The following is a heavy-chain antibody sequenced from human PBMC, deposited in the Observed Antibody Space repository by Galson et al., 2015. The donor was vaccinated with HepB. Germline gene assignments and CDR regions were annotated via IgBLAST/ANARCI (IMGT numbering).Heavy chain of an antibody. V-gene: IGHV3-23*01. J-gene: IGHJ4*02. Sequence: SLRLSCAGSGFTFSSYTMNWVRQAPGKGLEWVSAITGDGGIAGYADSVRGRFTISRDNSKNTLYLQMNSLRAEDTAVFYCAKGDRDGGPYYPDYWGQGILVTVSS. CDR3: AKGDRDGGPYYPDY. CDR1: GFTFSSYT. D-gene: IGHD5-24*01. CDR2: ITGDGGIA.